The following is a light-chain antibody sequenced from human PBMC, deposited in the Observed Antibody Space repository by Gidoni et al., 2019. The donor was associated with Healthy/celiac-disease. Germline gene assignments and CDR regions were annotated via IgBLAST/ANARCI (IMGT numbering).Light chain of an antibody. CDR1: ALPKQY. Sequence: SYELPHPPSVSVSPGQTARITCPGAALPKQYAYWYQQKPGQAPVLVIYKDSERPSGIPERFSGSSSGTTVTLTISGVQAEDEADYYCQSADSSGTYVVFGGGTKLTVL. CDR2: KDS. CDR3: QSADSSGTYVV. J-gene: IGLJ2*01. V-gene: IGLV3-25*03.